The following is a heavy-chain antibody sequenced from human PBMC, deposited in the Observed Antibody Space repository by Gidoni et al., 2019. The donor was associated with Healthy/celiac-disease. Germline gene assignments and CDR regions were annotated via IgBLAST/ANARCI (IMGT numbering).Heavy chain of an antibody. CDR3: SRELRGGDGFDY. D-gene: IGHD3-10*01. CDR1: RFPFSRED. J-gene: IGHJ4*02. CDR2: ISYDGSNK. Sequence: QVQLVESGGGVVQPGRSLRRSCAASRFPFSREDMHWVRQAPGKGLEWVAVISYDGSNKYYADSVKGRFSISRDNSKNTLYLQMNSLRAEDTAMYYCSRELRGGDGFDYWGQGTLVTVSS. V-gene: IGHV3-30*03.